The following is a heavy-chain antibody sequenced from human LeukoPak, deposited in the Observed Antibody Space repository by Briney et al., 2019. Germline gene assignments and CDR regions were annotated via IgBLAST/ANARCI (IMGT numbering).Heavy chain of an antibody. J-gene: IGHJ4*02. V-gene: IGHV3-30-3*01. CDR1: GFTFSSYA. CDR2: ISHDGSNK. CDR3: ASVGIAAEGGFDY. D-gene: IGHD6-13*01. Sequence: PGGSLRLSCAASGFTFSSYAMHWVRQAPGKGLEWVAVISHDGSNKYYADSVKGRFTISRDNSKNTLYLQMNSLRAEDTAVYYCASVGIAAEGGFDYWGQGTLVTVSS.